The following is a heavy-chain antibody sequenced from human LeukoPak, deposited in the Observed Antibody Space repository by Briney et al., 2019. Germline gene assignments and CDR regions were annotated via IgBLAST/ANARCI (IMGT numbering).Heavy chain of an antibody. J-gene: IGHJ4*02. D-gene: IGHD5-12*01. V-gene: IGHV1-46*01. CDR1: GYTFTSYY. CDR2: INPSGGST. Sequence: ASVKVSCKASGYTFTSYYMHWVRQAPGQGLEWMGIINPSGGSTSYAQKFQGRVTMTRGTSTSTVYMELSSLRSEDTAVYYCARGFYIVATGPPDPTFDYWGQGTLVTVSS. CDR3: ARGFYIVATGPPDPTFDY.